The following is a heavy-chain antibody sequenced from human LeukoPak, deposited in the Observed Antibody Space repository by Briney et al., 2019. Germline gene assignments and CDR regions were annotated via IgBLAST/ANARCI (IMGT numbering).Heavy chain of an antibody. D-gene: IGHD4-17*01. CDR1: RGSISSRTW. V-gene: IGHV4-4*02. CDR3: ASSDYYSLDF. CDR2: ISNGGNT. J-gene: IGHJ4*02. Sequence: SETLSLTCAVSRGSISSRTWWTWVRQSPGRGLEWIGEISNGGNTNYNPSLKSRVTMSIDKSKNQFSLNLSSVTAADTAVYYCASSDYYSLDFWGQGTLVTVSS.